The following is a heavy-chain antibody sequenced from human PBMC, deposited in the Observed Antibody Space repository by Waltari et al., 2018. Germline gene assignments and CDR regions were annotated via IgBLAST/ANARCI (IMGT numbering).Heavy chain of an antibody. V-gene: IGHV3-30*18. CDR3: AKDRGTVSYSDYYGMDV. Sequence: QVQLVESGGGVVQPGRSLRLSCAASGFTFSSYGMHWVRPAPGKGLEWVAVISYDGSNKYYADSVKGRFTISRDNSKNTLYLQMNSLRAEDTAVYYCAKDRGTVSYSDYYGMDVWGQGTTVTVSS. D-gene: IGHD4-17*01. CDR1: GFTFSSYG. J-gene: IGHJ6*02. CDR2: ISYDGSNK.